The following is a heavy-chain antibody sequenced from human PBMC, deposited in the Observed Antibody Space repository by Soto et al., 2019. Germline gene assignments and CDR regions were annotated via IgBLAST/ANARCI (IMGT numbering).Heavy chain of an antibody. CDR2: INHSGST. J-gene: IGHJ4*02. CDR1: GGSFSGYY. V-gene: IGHV4-34*01. Sequence: SETLSLTCAVYGGSFSGYYWSWIRQPPGKGLEWIGEINHSGSTNYNPSLKSRVTISVDTSKNQFSLKLSSVIAADTAVYYCASRGDGYNGYFDYWGQGTLVTVSS. D-gene: IGHD5-12*01. CDR3: ASRGDGYNGYFDY.